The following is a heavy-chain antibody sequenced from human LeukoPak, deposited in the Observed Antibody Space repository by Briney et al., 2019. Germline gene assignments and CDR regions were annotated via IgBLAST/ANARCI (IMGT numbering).Heavy chain of an antibody. D-gene: IGHD6-13*01. CDR2: INHTGST. V-gene: IGHV4-34*01. CDR3: ARKEGGQLANTRRWFDP. J-gene: IGHJ5*02. Sequence: SETLSLTCAVYGVSFSDYYWSWIRQPPGKGLEWIGEINHTGSTNSNPSLKSRVTISVDTSMNQFSLKVTSVTAADTAVYYCARKEGGQLANTRRWFDPWGQGALVTVSS. CDR1: GVSFSDYY.